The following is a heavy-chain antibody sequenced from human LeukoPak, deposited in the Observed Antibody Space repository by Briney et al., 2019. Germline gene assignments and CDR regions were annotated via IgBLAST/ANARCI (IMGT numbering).Heavy chain of an antibody. V-gene: IGHV3-23*01. Sequence: GGSLRLSCAASGFTFSSYAMNWVRQAPGKGQEWVSAITGSGGRTYYADSVKGRFTISRDNSKNTLYLQMNSLRAEDTAIYYCAKEYTGTFSPFPSYFDNWGQGTLVTVSS. J-gene: IGHJ4*02. CDR1: GFTFSSYA. CDR3: AKEYTGTFSPFPSYFDN. CDR2: ITGSGGRT. D-gene: IGHD1-26*01.